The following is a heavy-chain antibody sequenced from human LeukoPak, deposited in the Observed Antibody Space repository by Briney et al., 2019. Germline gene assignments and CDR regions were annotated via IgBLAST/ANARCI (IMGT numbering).Heavy chain of an antibody. J-gene: IGHJ5*02. D-gene: IGHD4-11*01. CDR2: IYYSGST. V-gene: IGHV4-39*01. CDR3: ARQGYSNFVNWFDR. Sequence: SETLSLTCTVSGGSISSSSYYWGWIRQPPGKGLEWIGNIYYSGSTHDNPSLKSRVTISVDTTKNQFSLKLSSVPAADTAVYYCARQGYSNFVNWFDRWGQASLVTV. CDR1: GGSISSSSYY.